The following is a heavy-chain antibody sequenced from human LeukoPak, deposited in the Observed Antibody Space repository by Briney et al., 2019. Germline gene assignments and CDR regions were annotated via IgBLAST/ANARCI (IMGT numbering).Heavy chain of an antibody. D-gene: IGHD3-3*01. CDR3: ARGVDYALWSDSSYQFYYMDV. CDR2: MSPNSGHT. CDR1: GYTFSSSD. Sequence: ASVKVSCKASGYTFSSSDINWVRQATGQGLEWMGWMSPNSGHTGYAQKFQGRITSSKNTSISTAYMEMSSLRPEDTAVYFCARGVDYALWSDSSYQFYYMDVWGKGATVTVSS. J-gene: IGHJ6*03. V-gene: IGHV1-8*03.